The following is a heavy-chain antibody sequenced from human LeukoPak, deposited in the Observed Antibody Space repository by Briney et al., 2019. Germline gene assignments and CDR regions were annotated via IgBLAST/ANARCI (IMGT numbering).Heavy chain of an antibody. CDR2: IYYSGST. D-gene: IGHD5-18*01. J-gene: IGHJ6*02. CDR3: ARAGDVDTDVYGMDV. CDR1: GGSISSGGYY. Sequence: SETLSLTCTVSGGSISSGGYYWSWIRQHPGKGLEWIGYIYYSGSTYYNPSLKSRVTISVDTSKNQFSLKLSSVTAADTAVYYCARAGDVDTDVYGMDVWGQGTTVTVSS. V-gene: IGHV4-31*03.